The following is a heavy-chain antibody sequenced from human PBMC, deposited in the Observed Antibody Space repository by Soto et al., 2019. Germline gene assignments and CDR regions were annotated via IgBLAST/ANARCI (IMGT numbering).Heavy chain of an antibody. V-gene: IGHV1-3*01. CDR2: INAGNGNT. CDR1: GYTFTSYA. Sequence: ASVNVSCKASGYTFTSYAMHWVRQAPGQRLEWMGWINAGNGNTKYSQKFQGRVTITRDTSASTAYMELSSLRSEDTAVYYCARLHSSGRPHSNIDYWGQGTLVTVSS. J-gene: IGHJ4*02. D-gene: IGHD6-19*01. CDR3: ARLHSSGRPHSNIDY.